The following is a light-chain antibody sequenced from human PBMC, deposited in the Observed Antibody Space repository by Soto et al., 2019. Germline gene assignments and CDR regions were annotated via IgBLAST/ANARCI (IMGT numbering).Light chain of an antibody. Sequence: DIQLTQSPSFLSASVGDRVTITCRASQAISNYLGWYQQRPGKAPTLLIHDASALQSGVPSRFSGSGYGTEFTLTIDSLQPEDSATYFCQQLNIYPSTFGQGTKLEIK. J-gene: IGKJ2*01. CDR2: DAS. CDR1: QAISNY. V-gene: IGKV1-9*01. CDR3: QQLNIYPST.